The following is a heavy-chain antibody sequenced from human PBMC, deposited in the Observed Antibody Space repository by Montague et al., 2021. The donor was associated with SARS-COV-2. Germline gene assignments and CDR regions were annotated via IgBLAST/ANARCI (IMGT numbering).Heavy chain of an antibody. CDR3: ARGSGCSGCSGYSDWDPYWNCGMDV. CDR1: GGSFSGYY. V-gene: IGHV4-34*01. Sequence: SETLSLTCTVSGGSFSGYYWSWIRQPPGKGLEWIGENNHNESTNYNPSLKSRVTISVDTSKNQFSLKLSSVTAADTAVYYCARGSGCSGCSGYSDWDPYWNCGMDVWGQGTMVTVSS. CDR2: NNHNEST. J-gene: IGHJ6*02. D-gene: IGHD2-15*01.